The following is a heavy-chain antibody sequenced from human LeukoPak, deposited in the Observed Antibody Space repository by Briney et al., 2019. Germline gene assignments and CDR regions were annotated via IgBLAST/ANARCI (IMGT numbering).Heavy chain of an antibody. CDR3: ATRRYDSSGYTP. Sequence: GGSLRLACAASGFTFSSYAMSWVRQAPGKGLEWVAAISGSGGSTYYADSVKGRFTISRDNSKNTLYLQMNSLRAEDTAVYYCATRRYDSSGYTPWGQGALVTVSS. CDR2: ISGSGGST. D-gene: IGHD3-22*01. V-gene: IGHV3-23*01. CDR1: GFTFSSYA. J-gene: IGHJ4*02.